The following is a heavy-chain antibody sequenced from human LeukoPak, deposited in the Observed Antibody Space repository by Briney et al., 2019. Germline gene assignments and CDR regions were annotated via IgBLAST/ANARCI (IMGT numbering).Heavy chain of an antibody. V-gene: IGHV3-23*01. Sequence: PGGSLRLSCAASGFTFSSYAMTWVRQAPGKGLEWVSVISGSGFSTNYADSVKGRFTISRDNSKNTLYMQMESLRVEDTAVYYCAKSNVVSLAGSNWFDPWGQGTLVTVSS. J-gene: IGHJ5*02. CDR1: GFTFSSYA. CDR3: AKSNVVSLAGSNWFDP. CDR2: ISGSGFST. D-gene: IGHD2/OR15-2a*01.